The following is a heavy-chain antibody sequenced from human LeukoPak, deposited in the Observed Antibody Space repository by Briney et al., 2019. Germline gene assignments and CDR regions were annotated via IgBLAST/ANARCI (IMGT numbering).Heavy chain of an antibody. CDR3: ARDRIVGVERPVDV. D-gene: IGHD1-26*01. CDR2: IYYGGST. V-gene: IGHV4-39*02. J-gene: IGHJ6*02. CDR1: GDSISSSSCH. Sequence: PSETLSLTCTVSGDSISSSSCHWGWIRQSPGKGLEWIGNIYYGGSTYYNPSLQSRVTISVDTSKNQFSLKLGSVTAADTAVYYCARDRIVGVERPVDVWGQGTTVTVSS.